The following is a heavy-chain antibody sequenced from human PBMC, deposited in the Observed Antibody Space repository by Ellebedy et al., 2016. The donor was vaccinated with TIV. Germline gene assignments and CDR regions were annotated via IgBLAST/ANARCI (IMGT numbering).Heavy chain of an antibody. Sequence: PGGSLRLSCSASGFTFSRYGMHWVRQAPEKGLEYVSAISSNGGSTYYADSVKDRFTISRDNSKNTLYLQMSSLRAEDTAVYYCVKDYGDYVYRDFDYWGQGTLVTVSS. J-gene: IGHJ4*02. D-gene: IGHD4-17*01. V-gene: IGHV3-64D*06. CDR2: ISSNGGST. CDR3: VKDYGDYVYRDFDY. CDR1: GFTFSRYG.